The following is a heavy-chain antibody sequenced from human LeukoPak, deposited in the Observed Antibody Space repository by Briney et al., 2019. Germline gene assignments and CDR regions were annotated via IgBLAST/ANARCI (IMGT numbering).Heavy chain of an antibody. J-gene: IGHJ4*02. V-gene: IGHV1-69*13. Sequence: SVKVSCKSSGGTFSSYGISLVRQAPGQGLEWMGGIIPIFGTANYAQKFQGRVTIIADESTTTPYMELSSLRSEDTAVYYCARSVRATTQVLWKFDYWGQGTLVTVSS. CDR1: GGTFSSYG. D-gene: IGHD2-2*01. CDR2: IIPIFGTA. CDR3: ARSVRATTQVLWKFDY.